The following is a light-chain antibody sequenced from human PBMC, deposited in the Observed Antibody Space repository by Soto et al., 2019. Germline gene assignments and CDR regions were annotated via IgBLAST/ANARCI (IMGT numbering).Light chain of an antibody. V-gene: IGKV3-15*01. J-gene: IGKJ4*01. Sequence: EIVMTQSPATLSVSPGERATLSCRASQSVSSNLAWYQQKPGQAPRLLIYGASTRATGIPARFSGSGSGTDFTLTLSSLQSEDFAVYYCQQYNNWPLTFGGGTQVEMK. CDR2: GAS. CDR3: QQYNNWPLT. CDR1: QSVSSN.